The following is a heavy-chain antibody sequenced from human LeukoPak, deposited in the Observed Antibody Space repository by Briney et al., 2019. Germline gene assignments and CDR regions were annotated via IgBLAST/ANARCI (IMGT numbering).Heavy chain of an antibody. D-gene: IGHD7-27*01. CDR3: AKIWGPDYYYYMDV. J-gene: IGHJ6*03. Sequence: GGSLRLSCAASGFTFSSYAMSWVRQAPGKGLEWVSAISGSGGSTYYADSVKGRFTISRDNSKNTLYLQMNSLRAEDTAVYYCAKIWGPDYYYYMDVWGKGTTVTVSS. V-gene: IGHV3-23*01. CDR2: ISGSGGST. CDR1: GFTFSSYA.